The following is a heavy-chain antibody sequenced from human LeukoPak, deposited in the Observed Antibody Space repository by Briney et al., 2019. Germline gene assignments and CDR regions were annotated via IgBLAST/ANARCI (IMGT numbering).Heavy chain of an antibody. V-gene: IGHV3-30*04. CDR1: GFTFSSYA. CDR3: ARLTVTTEINYFDY. D-gene: IGHD4-17*01. J-gene: IGHJ4*02. CDR2: ISYDGSNK. Sequence: PGRSLRLSCAASGFTFSSYAMHWVRQAPGKGLEWVAVISYDGSNKYYADSVKGRFTIPRDNSKNTLYLQMNSLRAEDTAVYYCARLTVTTEINYFDYWGQGTLVTVSS.